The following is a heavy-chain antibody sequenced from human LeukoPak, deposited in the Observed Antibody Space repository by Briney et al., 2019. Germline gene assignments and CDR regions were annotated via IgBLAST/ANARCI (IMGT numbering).Heavy chain of an antibody. Sequence: GGSLSLSCAASGFTVSSTYMSWVRQAPGKGLEWVSVIYSGGNIYYIESVKGRFTISRDTSKNTLYLQMNSLRAEDTAVYFCAARHCSGGGCYFAGADPFDYWGQGTLVTVSS. D-gene: IGHD2-15*01. V-gene: IGHV3-53*01. CDR2: IYSGGNI. CDR1: GFTVSSTY. J-gene: IGHJ4*02. CDR3: AARHCSGGGCYFAGADPFDY.